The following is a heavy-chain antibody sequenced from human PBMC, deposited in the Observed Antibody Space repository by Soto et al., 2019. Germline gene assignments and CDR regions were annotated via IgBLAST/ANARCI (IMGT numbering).Heavy chain of an antibody. CDR2: ISFIGST. J-gene: IGHJ4*02. Sequence: QVQLQESGPGLVKPSQTLSLTCTVSGGSITSDDFYWSWIRQTPERGLEWIGYISFIGSTSYNPSLKSRVAMSADTSSNQFSLSLSSVTAADTAVYYCVKNTTIWGRGTLVTVSS. CDR3: VKNTTI. CDR1: GGSITSDDFY. V-gene: IGHV4-30-4*01. D-gene: IGHD1-26*01.